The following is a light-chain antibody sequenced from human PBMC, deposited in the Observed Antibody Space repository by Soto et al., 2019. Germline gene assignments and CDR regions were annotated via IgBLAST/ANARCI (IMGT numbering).Light chain of an antibody. CDR3: GAWDTNLNAEV. Sequence: QSVLTQPPSVSAAPGQKVTISFSGSSSNIGNTYVSWYQQLPGTAPKLLICDNDQRPSGIPDRFSGSKSGTSATLAITGLQAGDEADYYCGAWDTNLNAEVFGGGTKLTVL. CDR2: DND. V-gene: IGLV1-51*01. J-gene: IGLJ2*01. CDR1: SSNIGNTY.